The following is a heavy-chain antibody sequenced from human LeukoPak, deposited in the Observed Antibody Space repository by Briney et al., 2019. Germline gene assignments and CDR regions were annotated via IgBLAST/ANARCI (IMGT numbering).Heavy chain of an antibody. Sequence: SQTLSLTCTVSGGSISSGGYYWSWIRQHPGKGLEWIGYIYYSGSTYFNPSLKSRVTISVDTSKNQFSLKLSSVTAADTAVYYCARTYYYDSSGYWLDYWGQGTLVTVSS. CDR3: ARTYYYDSSGYWLDY. D-gene: IGHD3-22*01. CDR2: IYYSGST. CDR1: GGSISSGGYY. V-gene: IGHV4-31*03. J-gene: IGHJ4*02.